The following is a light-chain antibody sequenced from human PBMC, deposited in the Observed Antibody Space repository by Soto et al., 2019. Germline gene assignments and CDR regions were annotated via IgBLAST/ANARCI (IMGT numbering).Light chain of an antibody. Sequence: QSALAQPASVSGSPGQSITISCTGTSSDVGAYEFVSWYQHSPGKAPKLVTFDVTHRPPGISDRFSGSKSANTASLTISGLQAADEAFYYCSSYTTRSTLVFGGGTKVTV. CDR3: SSYTTRSTLV. J-gene: IGLJ1*01. V-gene: IGLV2-14*01. CDR2: DVT. CDR1: SSDVGAYEF.